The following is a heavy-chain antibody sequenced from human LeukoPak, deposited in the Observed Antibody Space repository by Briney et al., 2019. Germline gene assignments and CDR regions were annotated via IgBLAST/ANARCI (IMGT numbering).Heavy chain of an antibody. J-gene: IGHJ4*02. Sequence: GASVKVSCKASGYTFTGYYMHWVRQAPGQGLEWMGWINPNSVGTNYAQKFQGRVTMTRDTSISTAYMEPSRLRSDDTAVYYCARAGGATMIVVVTRPLYFDYWGQGTLVTVSS. D-gene: IGHD3-22*01. CDR1: GYTFTGYY. CDR2: INPNSVGT. CDR3: ARAGGATMIVVVTRPLYFDY. V-gene: IGHV1-2*02.